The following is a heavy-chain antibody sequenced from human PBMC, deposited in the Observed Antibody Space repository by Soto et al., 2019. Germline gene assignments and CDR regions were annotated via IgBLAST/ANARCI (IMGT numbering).Heavy chain of an antibody. CDR3: ARGEDAFFYYGLDV. V-gene: IGHV4-59*01. CDR1: GSSITSSY. J-gene: IGHJ6*02. Sequence: KTSETLSVTCTVSGSSITSSYWSWIRRPPRKGLEWIAYIYDTGISGYTPSTSYNPSLKSRVTMSVDTSKSQFSLKLTSVTAADTAVYYCARGEDAFFYYGLDVWGQGITVTVSS. CDR2: IYDTGISGYTPST.